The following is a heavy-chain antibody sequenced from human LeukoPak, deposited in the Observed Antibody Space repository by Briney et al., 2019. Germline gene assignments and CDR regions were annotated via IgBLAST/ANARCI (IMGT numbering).Heavy chain of an antibody. CDR1: GYSFTSYW. D-gene: IGHD6-13*01. Sequence: GESLKISCKGSGYSFTSYWIGWVRQMPGKGLEWMGIIYPGDSDTRYSPSFQGQVTISADKSISTAYLQWSSLKASDTAMYYCARLGIAAAGILAHFDYWGQGTLVNVSS. V-gene: IGHV5-51*01. CDR2: IYPGDSDT. CDR3: ARLGIAAAGILAHFDY. J-gene: IGHJ4*02.